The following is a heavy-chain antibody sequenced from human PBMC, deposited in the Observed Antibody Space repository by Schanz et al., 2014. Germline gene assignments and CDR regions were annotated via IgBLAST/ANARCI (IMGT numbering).Heavy chain of an antibody. CDR3: AREDYLDSSGYSCGY. V-gene: IGHV1-18*01. CDR2: IGGSDGNT. CDR1: GYTFTRSG. D-gene: IGHD3-22*01. J-gene: IGHJ4*02. Sequence: QVQLVQSGGEVKTPGASVKVPCKASGYTFTRSGISWVRQAPGQGLEWMGWIGGSDGNTNFAQKFQGRVTMTTDTSTSTVYMELRSLTSDDTAVYYCAREDYLDSSGYSCGYWGQGTLVTVSS.